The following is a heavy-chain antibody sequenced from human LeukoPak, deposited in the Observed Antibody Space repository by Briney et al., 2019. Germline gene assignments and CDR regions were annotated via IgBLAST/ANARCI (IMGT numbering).Heavy chain of an antibody. D-gene: IGHD5/OR15-5a*01. CDR2: INPHSGGT. CDR1: GYTFTSYY. CDR3: ARFDQVSETAGGY. J-gene: IGHJ4*02. Sequence: ASVKVSCKASGYTFTSYYMHWVRQAPGQGLEWMGWINPHSGGTNYAQKFQGRVTMTRDTSISTAYMELSRVTSDDTAVYYCARFDQVSETAGGYWGQGTLVTVSS. V-gene: IGHV1-2*02.